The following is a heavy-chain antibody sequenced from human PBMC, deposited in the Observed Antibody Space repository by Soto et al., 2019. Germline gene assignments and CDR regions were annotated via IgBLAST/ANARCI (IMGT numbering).Heavy chain of an antibody. Sequence: SETLSLTCTVSGGSISSYYWSWIRQPPGKGLEWIGYIYYSGSTNYNPSLKSRVTISVDTSKNQFSLKLSSVTAADTVVYYCARGAGYYYYGIDVWGQGTTVPVSS. CDR2: IYYSGST. J-gene: IGHJ6*02. CDR3: ARGAGYYYYGIDV. V-gene: IGHV4-59*01. D-gene: IGHD6-13*01. CDR1: GGSISSYY.